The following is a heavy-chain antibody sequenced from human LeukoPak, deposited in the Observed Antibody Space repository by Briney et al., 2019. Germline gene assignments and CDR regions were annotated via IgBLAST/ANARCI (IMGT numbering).Heavy chain of an antibody. CDR3: AKDLEMATIEGFDY. CDR1: GFTFSDYW. CDR2: IWYDGSNK. J-gene: IGHJ4*02. D-gene: IGHD5-24*01. Sequence: GRSLRLSCAASGFTFSDYWISWVRQAPGKGLEWVAVIWYDGSNKYYADSVKGGFTISRDNSRNTLYLQMNSLRAEDTAVYYCAKDLEMATIEGFDYWGQGTLVTVSS. V-gene: IGHV3-33*06.